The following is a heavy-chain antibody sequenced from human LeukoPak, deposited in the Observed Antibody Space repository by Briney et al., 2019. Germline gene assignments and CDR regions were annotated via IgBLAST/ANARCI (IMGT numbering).Heavy chain of an antibody. V-gene: IGHV4-59*02. CDR1: GGSVNSHF. J-gene: IGHJ4*02. D-gene: IGHD2-2*01. CDR3: ARFSSDCGETSCYLTY. CDR2: IYYNRAT. Sequence: SETLSLTCTVSGGSVNSHFWSWIRLPPGKGLEMIGHIYYNRATTYNPSLRGRVTMSIDVSKNQFSLELTSVTTTDTAVYYCARFSSDCGETSCYLTYWGQGILVTVSS.